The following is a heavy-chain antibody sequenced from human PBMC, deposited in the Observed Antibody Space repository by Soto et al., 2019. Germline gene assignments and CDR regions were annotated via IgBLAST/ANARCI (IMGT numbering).Heavy chain of an antibody. Sequence: EVQLVESGGGLVQPGGSLRLSCAASGFTVSSNFMTWVRQAPGKGLEWVSVMYACGSIYYSDAVKGRFTISRHNAKNTLYLQMNTLRSEDTAIYYWARALTVTATKYVDALDLWGQGKMVTVS. J-gene: IGHJ3*01. CDR3: ARALTVTATKYVDALDL. CDR2: MYACGSI. CDR1: GFTVSSNF. V-gene: IGHV3-53*04. D-gene: IGHD4-17*01.